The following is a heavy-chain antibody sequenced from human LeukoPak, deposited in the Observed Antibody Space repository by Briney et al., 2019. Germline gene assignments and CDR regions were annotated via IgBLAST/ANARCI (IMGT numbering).Heavy chain of an antibody. V-gene: IGHV3-21*01. D-gene: IGHD1-1*01. CDR1: AFNFSSYS. CDR3: ARDCRRWNGVFDV. J-gene: IGHJ3*01. Sequence: GGSLRLSCAASAFNFSSYSMNWVRQAPGKGLEWVSSISSRSSYIYYADSVKGRLIISRDNAKNSLYLQMNSLRPEDTAVYHCARDCRRWNGVFDVWGQGTTVTVSS. CDR2: ISSRSSYI.